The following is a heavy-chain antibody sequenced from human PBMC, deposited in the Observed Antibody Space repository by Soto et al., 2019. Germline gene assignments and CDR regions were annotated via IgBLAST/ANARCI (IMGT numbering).Heavy chain of an antibody. D-gene: IGHD6-13*01. V-gene: IGHV4-39*01. CDR1: RRSISSSSYY. CDR3: ARSFSWSIAAAGTPFDY. Sequence: SETLSLTCTVSRRSISSSSYYWGWIRQPPGKGLEWIGSIYYSGSTYYNPSLKSRVTISVDTSKNQFSLKLSSVTAADTAVYYCARSFSWSIAAAGTPFDYSGQGTLVTVSS. J-gene: IGHJ4*02. CDR2: IYYSGST.